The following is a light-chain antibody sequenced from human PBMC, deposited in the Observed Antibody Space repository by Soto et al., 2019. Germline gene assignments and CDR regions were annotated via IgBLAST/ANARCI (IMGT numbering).Light chain of an antibody. CDR2: AAS. CDR3: QQANSSPWT. Sequence: DIQMTQSPSSLYASVGDRVTITCRESQSISSYLNWYQQKPGKAPKLLIYAASNLQSGVQSRFSGSGSGTDFTLTISSLQTEDFATYYCQQANSSPWTFGQGTKVDIK. V-gene: IGKV1-39*01. J-gene: IGKJ1*01. CDR1: QSISSY.